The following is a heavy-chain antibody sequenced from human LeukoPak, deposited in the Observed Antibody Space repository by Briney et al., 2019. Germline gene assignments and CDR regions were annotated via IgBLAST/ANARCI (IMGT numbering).Heavy chain of an antibody. CDR1: GFTFSSYS. Sequence: PGGSLRLSCAASGFTFSSYSMNWVRQAPGKGLEWVSSISSSSSYIYYADSVKGRFTISRDNAKNSLYLQMNSLRAEDTAVYYCARDLDPDYDSSGYFDYWGQGTLVTVSS. V-gene: IGHV3-21*01. CDR2: ISSSSSYI. D-gene: IGHD3-22*01. J-gene: IGHJ4*02. CDR3: ARDLDPDYDSSGYFDY.